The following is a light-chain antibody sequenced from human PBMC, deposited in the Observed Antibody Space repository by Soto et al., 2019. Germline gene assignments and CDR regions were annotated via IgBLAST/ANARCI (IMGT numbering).Light chain of an antibody. CDR3: CSYAGSKVV. J-gene: IGLJ2*01. Sequence: QSVLTQPASVSGSPGQSITFSCTGTSSDVGSYDLVSWYQQHPGKAPKLMIYEVSKRPSGVSNRFSGSKSGNTASLTISGLQAEDEADYYCCSYAGSKVVFGGATKLTVL. V-gene: IGLV2-23*02. CDR1: SSDVGSYDL. CDR2: EVS.